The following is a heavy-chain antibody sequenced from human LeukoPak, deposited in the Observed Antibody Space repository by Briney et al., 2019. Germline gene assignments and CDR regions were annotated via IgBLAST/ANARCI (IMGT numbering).Heavy chain of an antibody. CDR3: AQLVTGTPSHPDAEYFQH. J-gene: IGHJ1*01. V-gene: IGHV4-61*02. CDR2: IYTSGST. Sequence: SETLSLTCTVSGGSISSGSYYWSWIRQPAGKGLEWIGRIYTSGSTNYNPSLKSRVTISVDTSKNQFSLKLSSVTAADTAVYYCAQLVTGTPSHPDAEYFQHWGQGTLVTVSS. CDR1: GGSISSGSYY. D-gene: IGHD1-7*01.